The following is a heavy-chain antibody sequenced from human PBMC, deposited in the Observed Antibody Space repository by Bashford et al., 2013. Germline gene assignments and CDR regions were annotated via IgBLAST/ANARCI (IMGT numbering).Heavy chain of an antibody. J-gene: IGHJ4*02. V-gene: IGHV3-23*01. CDR2: ISGSGGST. Sequence: GSLRLSCAASGFTFSNYAMSWVRQAPGKGLEWVSGISGSGGSTYYADSVKGRFSISRDYSKNTLYLRISSLRAEDTAVYFCTRANSSSWYMPSEYWGQGTLVTVSS. CDR3: TRANSSSWYMPSEY. D-gene: IGHD6-13*01. CDR1: GFTFSNYA.